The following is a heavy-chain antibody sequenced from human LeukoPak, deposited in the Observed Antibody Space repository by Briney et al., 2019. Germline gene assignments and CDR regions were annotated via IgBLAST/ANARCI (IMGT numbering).Heavy chain of an antibody. V-gene: IGHV3-23*01. Sequence: PGGSLRLSCAASGFTFSSYGMSWVRQAPGKGLEWVSAISGSGGSTYYADSVKGRFTISRDNSKNTLYLQTNSLRAEDTAVYYCATERRILTGYLGYWGQGTLVTVSS. D-gene: IGHD3-9*01. CDR2: ISGSGGST. J-gene: IGHJ4*02. CDR3: ATERRILTGYLGY. CDR1: GFTFSSYG.